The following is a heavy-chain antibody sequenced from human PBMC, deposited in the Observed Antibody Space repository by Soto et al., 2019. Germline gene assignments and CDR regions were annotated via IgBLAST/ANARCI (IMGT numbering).Heavy chain of an antibody. CDR1: GYTFTSYG. CDR2: ISAYNGNT. Sequence: ASVKVSCKASGYTFTSYGISWVRQAPGQGLEWMGWISAYNGNTNYAQKLQGRVTMTTDTSTSTAYMELRSLRSDDTAVYYCARILGWGLFVVVVAENYYFDYWGKGTLVTVSS. V-gene: IGHV1-18*01. J-gene: IGHJ4*02. CDR3: ARILGWGLFVVVVAENYYFDY. D-gene: IGHD2-15*01.